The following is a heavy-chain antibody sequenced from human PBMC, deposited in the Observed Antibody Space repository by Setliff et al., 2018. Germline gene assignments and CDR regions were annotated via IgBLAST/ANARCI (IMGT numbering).Heavy chain of an antibody. V-gene: IGHV4-59*01. CDR3: ARGSGYYYGSGTIDS. Sequence: SETLSLTCTVSGGSISRDYWMWIRQPPGKGLEWIGYIFYSGSTNYNPALKSRVTISKGTSKNQFSLRLNSVSAADTAVYYCARGSGYYYGSGTIDSWGQGTLVTVSS. J-gene: IGHJ4*02. CDR1: GGSISRDY. CDR2: IFYSGST. D-gene: IGHD3-10*01.